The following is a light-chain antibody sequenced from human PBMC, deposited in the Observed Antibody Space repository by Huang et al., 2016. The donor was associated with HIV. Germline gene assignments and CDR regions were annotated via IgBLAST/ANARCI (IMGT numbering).Light chain of an antibody. V-gene: IGKV1-39*01. J-gene: IGKJ2*01. CDR3: QQSYSSPPT. Sequence: DIQMTQSPSSLSASVGERVTITCRASQSISRYLIWYQQKPGKAPKVPIHSASSLQSGVPSRFSGSGSGTDFTLTISRLQTEDFATYYCQQSYSSPPTFGQGTKVEIK. CDR1: QSISRY. CDR2: SAS.